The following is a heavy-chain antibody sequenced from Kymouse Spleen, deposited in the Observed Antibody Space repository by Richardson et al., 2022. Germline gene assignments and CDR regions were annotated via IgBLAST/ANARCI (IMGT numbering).Heavy chain of an antibody. Sequence: QVQLVESGGGVVQPGRSLRLSCAASGFTFSSYGMHWVRQAPGKGLEWVAVISYDGSNKYYADSVKGRFTISRDNSKNTLYLQMNSLRAEDTAVYYCAKGTVTTTGAREPWSPSPQ. V-gene: IGHV3-30*18. CDR3: AKGTVTTT. CDR1: GFTFSSYG. J-gene: IGHJ4*02. D-gene: IGHD4-17*01. CDR2: ISYDGSNK.